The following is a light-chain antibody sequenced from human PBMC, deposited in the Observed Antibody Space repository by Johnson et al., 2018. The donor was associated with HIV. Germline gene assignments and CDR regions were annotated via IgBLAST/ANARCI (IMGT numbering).Light chain of an antibody. V-gene: IGLV1-44*01. CDR2: RNH. Sequence: QSALTQPPSVSAAPGQRVTISCSGSTSNIGSNTVSWYQQLPGTAPKLLIYRNHQRPSGIPDRFTGSKSGTSASLALSGLQGEDEAEYYCAAWDDSMNEYVFGTGTKVTVL. J-gene: IGLJ1*01. CDR1: TSNIGSNT. CDR3: AAWDDSMNEYV.